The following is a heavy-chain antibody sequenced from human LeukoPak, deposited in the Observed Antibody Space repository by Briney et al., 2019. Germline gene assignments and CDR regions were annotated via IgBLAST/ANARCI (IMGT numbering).Heavy chain of an antibody. CDR1: GGTFSSYA. D-gene: IGHD3-16*01. V-gene: IGHV1-69*13. CDR3: ARALGDGNYYYYYMDV. CDR2: IIPIFGTA. J-gene: IGHJ6*03. Sequence: ASVKVSCKASGGTFSSYAISWVRQTPGHGLEWMGGIIPIFGTANYAQKFQGRVTITADESTSTAYMELSSLRSEDTAVYYCARALGDGNYYYYYMDVWGKGTTVTISS.